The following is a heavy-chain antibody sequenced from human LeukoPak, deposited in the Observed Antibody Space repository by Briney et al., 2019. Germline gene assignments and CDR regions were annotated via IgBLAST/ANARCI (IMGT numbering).Heavy chain of an antibody. CDR1: GFTFSRYE. D-gene: IGHD5-18*01. CDR3: AKATDTYGYLFDQ. J-gene: IGHJ4*02. V-gene: IGHV3-48*03. CDR2: ISASTTTT. Sequence: GGSLRLSCAASGFTFSRYEMNWVRQAPGKGLEWVSYISASTTTTYYGDSVKGRFTISRDNAKNSLHLQISSLRDEDTAIYYCAKATDTYGYLFDQWGQGTLVTVSS.